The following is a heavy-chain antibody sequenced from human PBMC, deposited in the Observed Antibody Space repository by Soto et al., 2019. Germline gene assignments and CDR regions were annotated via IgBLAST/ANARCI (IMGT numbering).Heavy chain of an antibody. CDR3: ARDHSDSGWYSPGHY. V-gene: IGHV3-30*03. CDR1: GFTFSNYD. Sequence: QVQLEESGGGVVQPGRSLRLSCAASGFTFSNYDMHWVRQAPGKGLQWVTVISRDGSDKYYADSVKGRFTISRDNSKNPLYQKMNSLRVEDTAVYYGARDHSDSGWYSPGHYWGQGILVTVSS. J-gene: IGHJ4*02. CDR2: ISRDGSDK. D-gene: IGHD6-19*01.